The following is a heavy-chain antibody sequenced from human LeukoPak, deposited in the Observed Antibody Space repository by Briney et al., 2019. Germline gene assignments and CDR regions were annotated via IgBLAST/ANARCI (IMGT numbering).Heavy chain of an antibody. CDR1: GGSISSYY. Sequence: TSETLSLTCTGYGGSISSYYWSWIRQPPGKRLEWIGHIYYSGSTNYNPSLKSRVTISVDTSKNQFSLKLSSVTAADTAVYYCASRSSIWSGYQDTLYYFDSWGQGTLVTVSS. J-gene: IGHJ4*02. D-gene: IGHD3-3*01. CDR3: ASRSSIWSGYQDTLYYFDS. V-gene: IGHV4-59*01. CDR2: IYYSGST.